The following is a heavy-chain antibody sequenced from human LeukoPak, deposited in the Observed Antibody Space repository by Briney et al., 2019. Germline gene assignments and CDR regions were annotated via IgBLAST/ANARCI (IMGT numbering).Heavy chain of an antibody. Sequence: GGSLRLSCAASGFTFSSYNMNWVRQAPGKGLEWVSYISSSSSTIHYADSVKGRFTISRDNAKNSLYLQMNSLRDEDTAVYYCAREYSSSSGPVSDYWGQGTLVTVSS. CDR2: ISSSSSTI. CDR3: AREYSSSSGPVSDY. D-gene: IGHD6-6*01. CDR1: GFTFSSYN. V-gene: IGHV3-48*02. J-gene: IGHJ4*02.